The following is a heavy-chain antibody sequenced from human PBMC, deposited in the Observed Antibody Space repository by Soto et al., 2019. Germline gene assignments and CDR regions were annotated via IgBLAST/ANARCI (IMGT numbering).Heavy chain of an antibody. CDR3: ARNSGTSWNWFEP. CDR1: GVSISTAAYY. V-gene: IGHV4-39*01. CDR2: IHYSGTT. D-gene: IGHD2-2*01. Sequence: SETLTLTCTVSGVSISTAAYYWDWMRQPPGKGLEWIGSIHYSGTTYYNPSLKTRVTISIDTSKNQFSLKQKSVTAADTAVYYCARNSGTSWNWFEPWGRGTLVTVSS. J-gene: IGHJ5*02.